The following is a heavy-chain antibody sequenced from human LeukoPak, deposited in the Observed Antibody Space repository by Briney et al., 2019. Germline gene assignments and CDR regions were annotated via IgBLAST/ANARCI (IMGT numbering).Heavy chain of an antibody. V-gene: IGHV3-30*18. D-gene: IGHD2-21*01. CDR1: GFTFYNYG. CDR2: ISHDGSNI. CDR3: AKDPYRVVVATGNYLDP. Sequence: GVSLRLSCAASGFTFYNYGMHWVRQAPGKGLEWAAVISHDGSNIHYGDSVKGRFTISRDNSKNTLYLQMNSLRVEDTAVYYCAKDPYRVVVATGNYLDPWGQGTLVTVSS. J-gene: IGHJ5*02.